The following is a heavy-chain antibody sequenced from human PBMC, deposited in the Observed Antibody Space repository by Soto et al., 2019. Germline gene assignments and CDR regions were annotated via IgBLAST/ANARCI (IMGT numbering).Heavy chain of an antibody. D-gene: IGHD6-19*01. CDR2: IYYSGST. Sequence: PSETLSLTCTVSGGSISSSSYYWGWIRQPPGKGLEWIGSIYYSGSTYYNPSLKSRVTISVDTSKNQFSLKLSSVTAADTAVYYCAREDSSGWYGANYFDYWGQGTLVTVSS. J-gene: IGHJ4*02. CDR3: AREDSSGWYGANYFDY. V-gene: IGHV4-39*02. CDR1: GGSISSSSYY.